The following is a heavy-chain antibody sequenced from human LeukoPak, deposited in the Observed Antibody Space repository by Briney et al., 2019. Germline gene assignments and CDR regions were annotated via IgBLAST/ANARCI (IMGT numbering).Heavy chain of an antibody. V-gene: IGHV3-23*01. J-gene: IGHJ4*02. CDR2: ISDAAGTT. CDR1: GFTFSTFA. D-gene: IGHD3-3*01. Sequence: HAGGSLRLSCAASGFTFSTFAMNWVRQAPGKGLEWVSTISDAAGTTYYADSVSGRFTISRDNSKNTLYLQMNSLRTEDTAVYYCAKGEFWSAYYNWGQGTLVTVSS. CDR3: AKGEFWSAYYN.